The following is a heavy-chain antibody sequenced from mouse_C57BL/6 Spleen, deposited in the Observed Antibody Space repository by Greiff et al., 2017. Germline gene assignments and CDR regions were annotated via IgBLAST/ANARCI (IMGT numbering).Heavy chain of an antibody. Sequence: QVQLQQSGAELVKPGASVKISCKASGYAFSSYWMNWVKQRPGKGLEWIGQLYPGDGDTNYNGKFKGKATLTADKSSSTAYMQLSSLTSEDSAVYFCATYYYGSSYDARDYWGQGTSVTVSS. CDR2: LYPGDGDT. D-gene: IGHD1-1*01. CDR3: ATYYYGSSYDARDY. V-gene: IGHV1-80*01. J-gene: IGHJ4*01. CDR1: GYAFSSYW.